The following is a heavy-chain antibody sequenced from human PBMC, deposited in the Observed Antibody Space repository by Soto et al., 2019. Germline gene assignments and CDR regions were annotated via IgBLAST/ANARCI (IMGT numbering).Heavy chain of an antibody. D-gene: IGHD3-3*01. J-gene: IGHJ6*02. CDR3: ARDAFAFWSGYYMDYGMDA. CDR1: GYTFTSYG. CDR2: ISAYNGNT. Sequence: ASVKVSCKASGYTFTSYGISWVRQAPGQGLEWMGWISAYNGNTNYAQKLQGRVTMTTDTSTSTAYMELRSLRSDDTAVYYCARDAFAFWSGYYMDYGMDAWGQGTTVTVSS. V-gene: IGHV1-18*04.